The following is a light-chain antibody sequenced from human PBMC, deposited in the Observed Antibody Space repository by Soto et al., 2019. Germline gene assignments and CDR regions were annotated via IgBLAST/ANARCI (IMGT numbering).Light chain of an antibody. J-gene: IGKJ1*01. CDR2: SAS. Sequence: DIQITQSPSSLSASVGDSVTITCRASQGINNYLAWYQQKPGKVPVLLIYSASTLKSGAPSRFSGRGAGTDFTLTISSLQPEDFATYYCQKYDRAPRTFGQGTK. CDR3: QKYDRAPRT. V-gene: IGKV1-27*01. CDR1: QGINNY.